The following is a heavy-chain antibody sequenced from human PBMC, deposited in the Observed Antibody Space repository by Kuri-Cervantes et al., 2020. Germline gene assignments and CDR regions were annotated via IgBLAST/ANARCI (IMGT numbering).Heavy chain of an antibody. V-gene: IGHV3-33*06. Sequence: GGSLRLSCAASGFTFSSYGMHWVRQAPGKGLEWVAVIWYDGSNKYYADSVKGRSTISRDNSKNTLYLQMNSLRAEDTAVYYCAKLQVVVVVAAADYWGQGTLVTVSS. CDR3: AKLQVVVVVAAADY. CDR2: IWYDGSNK. CDR1: GFTFSSYG. J-gene: IGHJ4*02. D-gene: IGHD2-15*01.